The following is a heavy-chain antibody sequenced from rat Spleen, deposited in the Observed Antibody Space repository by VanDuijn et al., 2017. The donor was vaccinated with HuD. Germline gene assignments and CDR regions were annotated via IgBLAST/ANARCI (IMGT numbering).Heavy chain of an antibody. J-gene: IGHJ4*01. Sequence: EVQLVESDGGLVQPGRSLKLSCAASGFTFSDYGMAWVRQAPTKGLEWVATISYGDTSGHSSTYYRDSVKGRFTISRDNAESTLYLQMDSLRSEDTATYYCARLRGPPDAWGQGASVTVSS. CDR1: GFTFSDYG. V-gene: IGHV5-29*01. CDR3: ARLRGPPDA. CDR2: ISYGDTSGHSST.